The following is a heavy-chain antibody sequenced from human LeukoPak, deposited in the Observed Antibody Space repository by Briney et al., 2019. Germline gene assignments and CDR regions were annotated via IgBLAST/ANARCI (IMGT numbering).Heavy chain of an antibody. Sequence: GGSLRLSCAASGFTFNVYSMNWVRQAPGKGLEWVSYISSSSSTIYYADSVKGRFTISRDNAKNSLYLQMNSLRAEDTAVYYCARYVSSPYYDFWSERDTRFDYWGQGTLVTVSS. CDR2: ISSSSSTI. J-gene: IGHJ4*02. V-gene: IGHV3-48*01. D-gene: IGHD3-3*01. CDR3: ARYVSSPYYDFWSERDTRFDY. CDR1: GFTFNVYS.